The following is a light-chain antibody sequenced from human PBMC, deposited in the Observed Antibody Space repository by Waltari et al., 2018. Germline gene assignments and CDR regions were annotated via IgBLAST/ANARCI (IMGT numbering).Light chain of an antibody. CDR2: LNSDGSH. CDR3: QAWGTGIPKV. Sequence: QVVLTQSPSASASLCASVKLTCPHSGGHTTYAVAGTMKQPEKGPRFLMNLNSDGSHNKGDGIPDRFSGSSSGAERYLTISSLQSDDEADYYCQAWGTGIPKVFGSGTKVTVL. V-gene: IGLV4-69*01. J-gene: IGLJ6*01. CDR1: GGHTTYA.